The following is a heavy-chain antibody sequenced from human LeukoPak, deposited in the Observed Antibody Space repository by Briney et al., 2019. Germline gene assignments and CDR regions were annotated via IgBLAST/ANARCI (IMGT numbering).Heavy chain of an antibody. CDR1: GFTLNTYA. CDR2: ISYDGSQK. CDR3: ARIPDDWYGSPGGY. J-gene: IGHJ4*02. Sequence: GGSLRLSCAASGFTLNTYAMHWVRQAPGKGLEWVAIISYDGSQKYYADSLRGRFTISRDNSRNTLYLQMNSLRDDATALYYCARIPDDWYGSPGGYWGRGTLVTASS. V-gene: IGHV3-30*04. D-gene: IGHD2-21*01.